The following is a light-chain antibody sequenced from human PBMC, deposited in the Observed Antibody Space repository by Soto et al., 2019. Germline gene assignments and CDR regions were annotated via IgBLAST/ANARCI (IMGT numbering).Light chain of an antibody. V-gene: IGKV3-15*01. J-gene: IGKJ4*01. CDR3: QHYNSWPLT. Sequence: VLTQSPATLSLPPGERATLSCRASRSISTYLAWYQQKPGQAPRLLIYGASSRATGIPARFSGSGSGTEFTLTISSLQSEDFAVYYCQHYNSWPLTFGGGAKVDI. CDR1: RSISTY. CDR2: GAS.